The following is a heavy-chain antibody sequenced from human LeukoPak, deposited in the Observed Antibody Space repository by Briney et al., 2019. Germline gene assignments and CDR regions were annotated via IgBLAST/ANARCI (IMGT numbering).Heavy chain of an antibody. J-gene: IGHJ5*02. Sequence: SVKVSCKASGGTFSSYAISWVRQAPGQGLEWMGGIIPIFGTANYAQKFQGRVTITTDESTSTAYMELSSLRSEDTAVYYCASLRRGYSYPWWFDPWGQGTLATVSS. CDR2: IIPIFGTA. V-gene: IGHV1-69*05. CDR3: ASLRRGYSYPWWFDP. D-gene: IGHD5-18*01. CDR1: GGTFSSYA.